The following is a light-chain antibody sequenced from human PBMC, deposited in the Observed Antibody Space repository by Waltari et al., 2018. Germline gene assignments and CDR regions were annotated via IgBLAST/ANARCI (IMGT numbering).Light chain of an antibody. CDR2: FGS. Sequence: IVMTQSPLSLPVTPGEPASISCRSSQSLLHSNGYNYLDWYLQKPGQSPQLLIYFGSNRASGVTDRFSGSGSGTDFTLKISRVEAEDVGVYYCMQTLQTPPTFGQGTKVEIK. V-gene: IGKV2-28*01. J-gene: IGKJ1*01. CDR3: MQTLQTPPT. CDR1: QSLLHSNGYNY.